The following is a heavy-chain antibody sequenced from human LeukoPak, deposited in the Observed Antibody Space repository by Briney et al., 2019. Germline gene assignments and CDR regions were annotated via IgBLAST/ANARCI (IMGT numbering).Heavy chain of an antibody. V-gene: IGHV3-23*01. Sequence: PGGSLRLSCAASGFTFNRHAMTWVRQAPGKGLEWVSVISPSGGSTYYADSVKGRFTISRDNAKNTLYLQMNSLRAEDTAVYYCARAVRGYSYGYDCRGQGTLVTVSS. CDR3: ARAVRGYSYGYDC. CDR2: ISPSGGST. J-gene: IGHJ4*02. D-gene: IGHD5-18*01. CDR1: GFTFNRHA.